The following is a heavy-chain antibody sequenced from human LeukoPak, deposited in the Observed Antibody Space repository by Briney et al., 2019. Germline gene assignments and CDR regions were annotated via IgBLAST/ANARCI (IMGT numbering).Heavy chain of an antibody. V-gene: IGHV3-23*01. CDR2: IGTSINNT. CDR1: GFTFNNYA. CDR3: ARDQAFDWFYYYYGMDV. J-gene: IGHJ6*02. Sequence: GGSLRLSCAASGFTFNNYALSWVRQAPGKGLEWVSTIGTSINNTYYAASVKGRFTISRDNSNHTLSLQMSSLRAEDTAIYYCARDQAFDWFYYYYGMDVWGPGTTVIVSS. D-gene: IGHD3-9*01.